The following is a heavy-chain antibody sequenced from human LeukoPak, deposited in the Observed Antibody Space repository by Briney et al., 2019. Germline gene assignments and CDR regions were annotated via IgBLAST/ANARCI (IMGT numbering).Heavy chain of an antibody. J-gene: IGHJ4*02. CDR3: ARVPADPTGGPG. CDR2: ISSTTTYI. V-gene: IGHV3-21*04. Sequence: PGGSLRLSCAASGFTFSSYTMNWVRQAPGKGLEWVSSISSTTTYIYYADSVKGRFTISRDNSKNTLFLQMNSLRAEDTAVYYCARVPADPTGGPGWGPGTLVTVSS. D-gene: IGHD2-2*01. CDR1: GFTFSSYT.